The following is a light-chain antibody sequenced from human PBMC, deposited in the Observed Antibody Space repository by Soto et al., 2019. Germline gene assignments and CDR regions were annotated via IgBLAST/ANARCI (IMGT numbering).Light chain of an antibody. Sequence: EIVMTQSPATLSVSPGERATLSCRASQSVSGTLAWYQQKPGQAPRLLIYASSTRAAGVPARFSGSGSGTEFTLTISSLQSEDFAVYYCQQYNNWPGTFGQGTKVEIK. CDR2: ASS. CDR3: QQYNNWPGT. J-gene: IGKJ1*01. CDR1: QSVSGT. V-gene: IGKV3-15*01.